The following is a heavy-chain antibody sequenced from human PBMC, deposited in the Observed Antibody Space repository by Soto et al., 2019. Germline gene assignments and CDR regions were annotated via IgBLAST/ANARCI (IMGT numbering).Heavy chain of an antibody. CDR2: INPNSGGT. J-gene: IGHJ3*02. CDR3: ARGSSDRAARNHDAFEI. V-gene: IGHV1-2*04. D-gene: IGHD6-6*01. Sequence: QVQLVQSGAEVKKPGASVKVSCKASGYTFTGYYMHWVRQAPGQGLEWMGWINPNSGGTNYAQKFQGWVTMTRDTSISTAYMELSRLRSDDTAVYYCARGSSDRAARNHDAFEIWGQGTMVTVSS. CDR1: GYTFTGYY.